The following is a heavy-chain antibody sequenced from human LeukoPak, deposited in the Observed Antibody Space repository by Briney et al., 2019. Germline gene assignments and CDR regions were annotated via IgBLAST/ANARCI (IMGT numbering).Heavy chain of an antibody. Sequence: QPGGSLRLSCAASGFMFNNYWMTWVRQAPGKGLEWVGNINQDGSDKYYGDSVKGRFTISRDNAQNSLYLQMNSLRAEDTAVYYCATDSWYFDSWGQGNMVTVSS. CDR3: ATDSWYFDS. D-gene: IGHD2-15*01. J-gene: IGHJ4*02. CDR1: GFMFNNYW. CDR2: INQDGSDK. V-gene: IGHV3-7*01.